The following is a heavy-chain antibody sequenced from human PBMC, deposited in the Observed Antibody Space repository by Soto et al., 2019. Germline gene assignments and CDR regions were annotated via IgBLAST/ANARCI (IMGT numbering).Heavy chain of an antibody. Sequence: PGGSLRLSCAASGFTFSSYGMHWVRQAPGKGLEWVAVISYDGSNKYYADSVKGRFTISRDNSKNTLYLQMNSLRAEDTAVYYCAKDYLARYRQQLVPYYYYYYMDVWGKGTTVTVYS. CDR1: GFTFSSYG. J-gene: IGHJ6*03. V-gene: IGHV3-30*18. D-gene: IGHD6-13*01. CDR3: AKDYLARYRQQLVPYYYYYYMDV. CDR2: ISYDGSNK.